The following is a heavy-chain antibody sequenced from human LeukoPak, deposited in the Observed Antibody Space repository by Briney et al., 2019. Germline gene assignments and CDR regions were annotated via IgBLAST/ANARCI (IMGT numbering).Heavy chain of an antibody. D-gene: IGHD6-19*01. V-gene: IGHV1-2*02. Sequence: ASVTVCCKSSGYTFTCYYIHLVRQAPGQGLGWMGWINLNSGGSNYSQKVQVRVSMTRDTSISTAYMELSRLRSDDTAVYYCARDRTRTGYSSGWYHDYWGQGTLVTVSS. J-gene: IGHJ4*02. CDR1: GYTFTCYY. CDR2: INLNSGGS. CDR3: ARDRTRTGYSSGWYHDY.